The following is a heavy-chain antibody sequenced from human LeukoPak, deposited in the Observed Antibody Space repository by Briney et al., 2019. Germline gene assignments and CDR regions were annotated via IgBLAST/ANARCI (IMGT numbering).Heavy chain of an antibody. V-gene: IGHV3-43*02. J-gene: IGHJ4*02. CDR1: GFTFDDYA. CDR3: ATAVTDY. Sequence: GGSLRLSCAASGFTFDDYAMHWVRQAPGKGLEWVSLISGDGGSTCYADSVKGRFTISRDNSKNSLYLQMNSLRTEDTALYYCATAVTDYWGQGTLVTVSS. CDR2: ISGDGGST.